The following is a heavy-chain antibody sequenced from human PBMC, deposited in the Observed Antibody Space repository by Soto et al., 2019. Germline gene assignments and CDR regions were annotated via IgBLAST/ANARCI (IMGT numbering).Heavy chain of an antibody. CDR1: GGSVSSGSYY. D-gene: IGHD3-3*01. CDR2: IYYSGST. V-gene: IGHV4-61*01. Sequence: SETLTLTCTVSGGSVSSGSYYWIWSRQPPGKGLEWIEYIYYSGSTNYIHCLKSRVTISVDTSKNQFSLKLSSVTAADTAVYYCARDIRGSTYDFWSDYWGQGTLVTVSS. CDR3: ARDIRGSTYDFWSDY. J-gene: IGHJ4*02.